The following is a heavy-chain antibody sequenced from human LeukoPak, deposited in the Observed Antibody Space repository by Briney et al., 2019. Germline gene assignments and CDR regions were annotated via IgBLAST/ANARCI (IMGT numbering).Heavy chain of an antibody. CDR3: ARWDYYDSRTFDI. D-gene: IGHD3-22*01. CDR2: INPSGGST. CDR1: GYTFTSYG. Sequence: ASVKVSRKASGYTFTSYGISWVRQAPGQGLEWMGIINPSGGSTSYAQKFQGRVTMTRDMSTSTVYMELSSLRSEDTAVYYCARWDYYDSRTFDIWGQGTMVTVS. J-gene: IGHJ3*02. V-gene: IGHV1-46*01.